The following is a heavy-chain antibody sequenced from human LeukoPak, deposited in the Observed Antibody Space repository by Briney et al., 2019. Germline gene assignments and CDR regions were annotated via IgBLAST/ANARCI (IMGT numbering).Heavy chain of an antibody. CDR1: GFTFSSYG. V-gene: IGHV3-30*02. CDR3: AKGGDTGSYFFDY. J-gene: IGHJ4*02. Sequence: PGGSLRLSCAASGFTFSSYGMHWVRQAPGKGLEWVAFIQYDGSYKKYADSVKGRFTISRDNSKNTLYLQMNSLRAEDTAVYYCAKGGDTGSYFFDYWGQGTLVTVSS. D-gene: IGHD1-26*01. CDR2: IQYDGSYK.